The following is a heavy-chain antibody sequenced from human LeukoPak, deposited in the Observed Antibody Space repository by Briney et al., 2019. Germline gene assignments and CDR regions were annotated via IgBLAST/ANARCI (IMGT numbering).Heavy chain of an antibody. J-gene: IGHJ6*02. CDR2: IWYDGSNK. CDR3: ARAVAYYYYGMDV. CDR1: GFTFSSYG. V-gene: IGHV3-33*01. D-gene: IGHD6-19*01. Sequence: PGGSLRLSCAASGFTFSSYGMHWVRQAPGKGLEWVAVIWYDGSNKYYADSVKGRFTISRDNSKNTLYLQMNSLRAEDTAVYYCARAVAYYYYGMDVWGQGTTVTVSS.